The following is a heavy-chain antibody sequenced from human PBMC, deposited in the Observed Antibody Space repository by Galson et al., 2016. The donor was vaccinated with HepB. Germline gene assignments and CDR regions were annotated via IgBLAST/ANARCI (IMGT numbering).Heavy chain of an antibody. V-gene: IGHV4-31*11. CDR1: GDSISSGGYY. CDR3: AGITSGWCSDY. D-gene: IGHD6-19*01. J-gene: IGHJ4*02. Sequence: TLSLTCDVSGDSISSGGYYWSWIRQHPGKGLEWIGYIYNSETTYYNPSLKSRITISVDTSKNHFSLNLIGVTAADTAVYYCAGITSGWCSDYWGQGTLVTVSS. CDR2: IYNSETT.